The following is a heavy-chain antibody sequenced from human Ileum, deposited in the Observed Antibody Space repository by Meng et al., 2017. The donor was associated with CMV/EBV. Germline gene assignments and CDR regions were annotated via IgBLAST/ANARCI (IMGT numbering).Heavy chain of an antibody. Sequence: ASGFTMNTFHMSWVRQAPGREIDWVSIFDSRDFTHYADSVRGRFTISRDDSKNTLYLHMNNVRAEDTVVYYCVREGRGDNAGAFDIWGQGTVVTVSS. J-gene: IGHJ3*02. CDR3: VREGRGDNAGAFDI. V-gene: IGHV3-53*01. CDR1: GFTMNTFH. D-gene: IGHD4-17*01. CDR2: FDSRDFT.